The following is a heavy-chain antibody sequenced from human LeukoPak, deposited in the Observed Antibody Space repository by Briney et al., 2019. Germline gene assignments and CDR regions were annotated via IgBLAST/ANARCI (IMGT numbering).Heavy chain of an antibody. Sequence: GGSLRLSCAASGFTFSSYSMSWVRQAPGKGLEWVSFLSSSRSTMFYADSVKGRFTISRENAKNSLFLQMNSLRDEDTAVYYCARTVTSFYYFDYWGQGALVTVSS. CDR2: LSSSRSTM. V-gene: IGHV3-48*02. J-gene: IGHJ4*02. D-gene: IGHD4-17*01. CDR3: ARTVTSFYYFDY. CDR1: GFTFSSYS.